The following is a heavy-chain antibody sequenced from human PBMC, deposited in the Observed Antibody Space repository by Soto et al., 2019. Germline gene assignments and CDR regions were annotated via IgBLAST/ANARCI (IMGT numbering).Heavy chain of an antibody. Sequence: LSLTCAVSGGSISSSNWWSWVRQPPGKGLEWIGEIYHSGSTNYNPSLKSRVTISVDKSKNQFSLKLSSVTAADTAVYYCATFDSSASDAFDIWGQGTMVTVSS. J-gene: IGHJ3*02. CDR3: ATFDSSASDAFDI. CDR2: IYHSGST. D-gene: IGHD3-22*01. V-gene: IGHV4-4*02. CDR1: GGSISSSNW.